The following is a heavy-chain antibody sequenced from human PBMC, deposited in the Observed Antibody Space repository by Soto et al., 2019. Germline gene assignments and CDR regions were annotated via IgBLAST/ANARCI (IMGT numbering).Heavy chain of an antibody. CDR1: GFTFSNDW. CDR2: IKTVTDGGTT. CDR3: MTHAVIYSRGH. Sequence: GGSLRLSFAASGFTFSNDWMNWVRQAPGKGLEWVARIKTVTDGGTTDYAAPVKGRFFISRDDSKSTLYLQMNSLKTEDTAIYYCMTHAVIYSRGHWGQGTLVTVS. D-gene: IGHD6-25*01. J-gene: IGHJ4*02. V-gene: IGHV3-15*01.